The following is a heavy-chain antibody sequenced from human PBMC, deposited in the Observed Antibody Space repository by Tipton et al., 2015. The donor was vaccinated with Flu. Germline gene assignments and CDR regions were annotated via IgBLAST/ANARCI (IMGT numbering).Heavy chain of an antibody. D-gene: IGHD3-22*01. J-gene: IGHJ4*02. V-gene: IGHV3-23*01. CDR1: GFTFSSYA. CDR3: AKDFYYDSSGPKDY. Sequence: SLRLSCAASGFTFSSYAMSWVRQAPGKGLEWVSAISGSGGSTYYADSVKGRFTISRDNSKNTLYLQMNSLRAEDTAVYYCAKDFYYDSSGPKDYWGQGTLVTVSS. CDR2: ISGSGGST.